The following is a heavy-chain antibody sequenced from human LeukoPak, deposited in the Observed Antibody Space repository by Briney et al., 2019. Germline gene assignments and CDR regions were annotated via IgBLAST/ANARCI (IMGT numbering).Heavy chain of an antibody. Sequence: SQTLSLTCAVSGGSISSGGYSWSWIRQPPGKGLEWIGYIYHSGSTYYNPSLKSRVAISVDRSNNQFSLKLSSVTAADTAVYYCARAVIPAAIGAFDIWGQGTMVTVSS. V-gene: IGHV4-30-2*01. CDR1: GGSISSGGYS. J-gene: IGHJ3*02. CDR3: ARAVIPAAIGAFDI. CDR2: IYHSGST. D-gene: IGHD2-2*01.